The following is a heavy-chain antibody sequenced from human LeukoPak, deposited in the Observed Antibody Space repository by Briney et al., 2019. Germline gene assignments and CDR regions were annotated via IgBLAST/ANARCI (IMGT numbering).Heavy chain of an antibody. CDR1: GFTFSSYG. Sequence: PGRSLRLSCAASGFTFSSYGMQWVRQAPGKGLEWVAVISYDGSNKYYADSVKCRFTISRGNSKNTLYLQMNSLRAEDTAVYYCAKQKIHIAARPAYYYYGMDIWGQGTTVTVSS. CDR2: ISYDGSNK. D-gene: IGHD6-6*01. V-gene: IGHV3-30*18. CDR3: AKQKIHIAARPAYYYYGMDI. J-gene: IGHJ6*02.